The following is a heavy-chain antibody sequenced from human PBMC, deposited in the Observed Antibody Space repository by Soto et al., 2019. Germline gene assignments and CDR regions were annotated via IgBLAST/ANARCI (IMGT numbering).Heavy chain of an antibody. D-gene: IGHD2-15*01. CDR1: GGSFSGYY. J-gene: IGHJ4*02. V-gene: IGHV4-34*01. CDR2: INHSGST. Sequence: QVQLQQWGAGLLKPSETLSLTCAVYGGSFSGYYWSWIRQPPGKGLEWIGEINHSGSTNYNPSLKSRVTISVDTSKNQFSLELGSVTAADTAVYYCARTLPNCSGGSCYLYYFVYWGQGTLVTVSS. CDR3: ARTLPNCSGGSCYLYYFVY.